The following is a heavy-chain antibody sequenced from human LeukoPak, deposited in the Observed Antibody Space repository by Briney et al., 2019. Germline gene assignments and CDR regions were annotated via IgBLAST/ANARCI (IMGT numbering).Heavy chain of an antibody. Sequence: GGSLRLSCAASGFTFSSYAMSWVRQASGKGLEWVSAISGSGGSTYYADSVKGRFAISRDNSKNTLYLQMNSLRAEDTAVYYCAKDQRSSGYYSTFDYWGQGTLVTVSS. V-gene: IGHV3-23*01. CDR2: ISGSGGST. CDR1: GFTFSSYA. CDR3: AKDQRSSGYYSTFDY. J-gene: IGHJ4*02. D-gene: IGHD3-22*01.